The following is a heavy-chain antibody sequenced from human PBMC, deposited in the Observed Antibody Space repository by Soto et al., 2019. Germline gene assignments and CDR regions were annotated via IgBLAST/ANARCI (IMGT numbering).Heavy chain of an antibody. D-gene: IGHD6-13*01. CDR1: GFSLSTSGVG. Sequence: QITLKESGPTVVEPTQTLTLTCAFSGFSLSTSGVGVGWIRQPPGKALEWLAFIYWDDDKRYSPSLKTRLTVISDTSINPVVLSMTNTDPVDTATHYCPYRQEYRSSCDSGWFDPWGQGALVTVSS. CDR2: IYWDDDK. V-gene: IGHV2-5*02. CDR3: PYRQEYRSSCDSGWFDP. J-gene: IGHJ5*02.